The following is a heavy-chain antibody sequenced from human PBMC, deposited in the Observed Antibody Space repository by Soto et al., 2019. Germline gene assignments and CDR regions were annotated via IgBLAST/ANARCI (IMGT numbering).Heavy chain of an antibody. D-gene: IGHD2-2*01. J-gene: IGHJ5*02. V-gene: IGHV1-18*01. CDR3: ARAPGCSSTSCDEYWFDP. CDR2: ISAYNGNT. Sequence: QVQLVQSGAEVKKPGASVKVSCKASGYTFTSYGISWVRQAPGQGLEWMGWISAYNGNTNYAQQLQGRVTMTTDTSTSTAYMELRSLRSDDTAVYYCARAPGCSSTSCDEYWFDPWGQGTLVTVSS. CDR1: GYTFTSYG.